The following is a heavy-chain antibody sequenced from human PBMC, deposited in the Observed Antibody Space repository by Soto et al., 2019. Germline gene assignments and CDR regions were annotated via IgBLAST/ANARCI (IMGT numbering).Heavy chain of an antibody. CDR1: GFTFSSYA. D-gene: IGHD6-13*01. Sequence: EVQLLESGGGLVQPGGSLRLSCAASGFTFSSYAMSWVRQAPGKGLEWVSAISGSGGSTYYADSVKGRFTISRDNSKNTLYLQMNSLRAEDTAVYYCAKDNSSSWYSHYYYGMDVWGQGTTVTVSS. V-gene: IGHV3-23*01. CDR3: AKDNSSSWYSHYYYGMDV. CDR2: ISGSGGST. J-gene: IGHJ6*02.